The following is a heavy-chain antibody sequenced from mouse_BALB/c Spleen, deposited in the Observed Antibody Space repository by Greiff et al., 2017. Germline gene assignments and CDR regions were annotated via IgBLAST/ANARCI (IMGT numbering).Heavy chain of an antibody. CDR3: ARVRYEDDAMDY. CDR1: GYSFTGYY. Sequence: LVKTGASVKISCKASGYSFTGYYMHWVQQSHGKSLEWIGYISCYNGATSYNQKFKGKATFTVDTSSSTAYMQFNSLTSEDSAVYYCARVRYEDDAMDYWGQGTSVTVSA. D-gene: IGHD2-14*01. V-gene: IGHV1S34*01. CDR2: ISCYNGAT. J-gene: IGHJ4*01.